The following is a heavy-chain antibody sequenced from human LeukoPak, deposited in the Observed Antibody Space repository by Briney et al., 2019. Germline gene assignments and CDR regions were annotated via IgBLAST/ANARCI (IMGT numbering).Heavy chain of an antibody. CDR2: INPSVGST. CDR3: ARKDDYGLDY. CDR1: GYTFTYYY. J-gene: IGHJ4*02. Sequence: VASVKVSCKASGYTFTYYYLQWVRRAPGQGLEWMGIINPSVGSTTYAQKFQGRVTMTRDTSTNTVYMELSSLRSEDTAVYYCARKDDYGLDYWGQGTLVTVSS. V-gene: IGHV1-46*01. D-gene: IGHD4-17*01.